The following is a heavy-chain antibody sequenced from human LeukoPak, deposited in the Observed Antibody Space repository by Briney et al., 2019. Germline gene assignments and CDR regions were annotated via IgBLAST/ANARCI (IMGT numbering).Heavy chain of an antibody. D-gene: IGHD2-21*02. Sequence: SVKVSCKASGGTFSSYAISWVRQAPGQGLEWMGGIIPIFGTANYAQKLQGRVTITADESTSTAYMELSSLRSEDTAVYYCARSAYCGGDCYSEPLDYWGQGTLVTVSS. J-gene: IGHJ4*02. CDR1: GGTFSSYA. CDR2: IIPIFGTA. CDR3: ARSAYCGGDCYSEPLDY. V-gene: IGHV1-69*13.